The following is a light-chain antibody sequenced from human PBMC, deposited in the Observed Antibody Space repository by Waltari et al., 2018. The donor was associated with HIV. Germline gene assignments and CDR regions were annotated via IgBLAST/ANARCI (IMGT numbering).Light chain of an antibody. CDR1: NIENQA. CDR3: LVLDDSCIHLV. J-gene: IGLJ2*01. V-gene: IGLV3-21*02. CDR2: DDS. Sequence: SYVLTQPPSVSVAPGQTARVTCGGSNIENQAVHWYQQRPGQDPVLVVYDDSNLPSGIPERFPGSSARNTATLTISSVYAVYEADYYCLVLDDSCIHLVFGVGTKLTVL.